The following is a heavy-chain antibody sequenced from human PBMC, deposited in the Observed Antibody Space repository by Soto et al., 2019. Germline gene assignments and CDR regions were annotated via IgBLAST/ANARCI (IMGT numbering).Heavy chain of an antibody. CDR1: GFTFSNYG. CDR3: ARDDEYSGNGMDV. Sequence: QVQLVESGGGVVQPGRSLRLSCAASGFTFSNYGMHWVRQAPGKGLEWVAVILNDGSNRYHADSVKDRFTISRDNSKIMLYLQMNSLRAEDTAVYYCARDDEYSGNGMDVWGQGTTVTVS. J-gene: IGHJ6*02. D-gene: IGHD3-10*01. V-gene: IGHV3-33*01. CDR2: ILNDGSNR.